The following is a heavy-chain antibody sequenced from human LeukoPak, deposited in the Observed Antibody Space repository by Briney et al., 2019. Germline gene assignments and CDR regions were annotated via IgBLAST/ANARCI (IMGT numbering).Heavy chain of an antibody. CDR1: RFTFSSYA. V-gene: IGHV3-23*01. D-gene: IGHD3-16*02. Sequence: GGSLRLSCAASRFTFSSYAMSWVRQAPGKGLDWVSLISYSGYNAYYADSVRGRFTISRDNSKDTLYLHMHSLRAEDTAIYYCARDIELSTWGLGTMVTVSS. CDR2: ISYSGYNA. CDR3: ARDIELST. J-gene: IGHJ3*01.